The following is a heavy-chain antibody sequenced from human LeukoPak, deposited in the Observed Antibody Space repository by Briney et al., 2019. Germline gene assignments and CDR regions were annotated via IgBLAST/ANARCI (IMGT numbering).Heavy chain of an antibody. CDR3: ARRAGAYSHPYDY. CDR1: GFTFSSYA. D-gene: IGHD4/OR15-4a*01. CDR2: TSHDETTK. J-gene: IGHJ4*02. V-gene: IGHV3-30*14. Sequence: HSGGSLRLSCAASGFTFSSYAMHWVRQAPGKGLEWVAVTSHDETTKYYADSVKGRFTISRDNSKNTLYLQMNSLRAEDTAVYYCARRAGAYSHPYDYWGQGTLVAVSS.